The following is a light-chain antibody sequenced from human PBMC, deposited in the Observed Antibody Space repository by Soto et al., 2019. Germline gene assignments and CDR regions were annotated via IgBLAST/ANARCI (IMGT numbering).Light chain of an antibody. CDR2: KAS. V-gene: IGKV1-5*03. J-gene: IGKJ1*01. CDR3: QLYNCSAPSWT. Sequence: DIQMTQSPSTLSASVGDRVTITCRASQSITRWLAWYQQKPGKAPKPLIYKASNLESGVPSRFSGSGSGTDFTLTISSLQPDDFAVYYCQLYNCSAPSWTFGQGTKVEVK. CDR1: QSITRW.